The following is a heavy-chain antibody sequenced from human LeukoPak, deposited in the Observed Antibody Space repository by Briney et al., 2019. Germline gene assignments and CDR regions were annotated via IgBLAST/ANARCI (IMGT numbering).Heavy chain of an antibody. J-gene: IGHJ4*02. CDR2: ISTSSITK. CDR1: GFTLSNYN. V-gene: IGHV3-48*01. CDR3: ARGGRGVWGSLDY. D-gene: IGHD3-16*01. Sequence: GGSLRLSCAASGFTLSNYNMNWVRQAPGKGLEWVSYISTSSITKYYADSVKGRFTISRDNSKSTLYLQMNSLRAEDTAVYYCARGGRGVWGSLDYWGQGTLVTVSS.